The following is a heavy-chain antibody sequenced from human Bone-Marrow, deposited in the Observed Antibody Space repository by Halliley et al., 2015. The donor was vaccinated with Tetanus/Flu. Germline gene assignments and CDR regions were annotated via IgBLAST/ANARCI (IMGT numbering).Heavy chain of an antibody. V-gene: IGHV4-59*01. CDR3: ARDQTVVVPADGMAV. Sequence: GYIYYSGSTNYNPSLKSRVTMSVDTSKNQFSLKLSSVTAADTAVYYCARDQTVVVPADGMAVWGQGTTVTVSS. J-gene: IGHJ6*02. CDR2: IYYSGST. D-gene: IGHD2-2*01.